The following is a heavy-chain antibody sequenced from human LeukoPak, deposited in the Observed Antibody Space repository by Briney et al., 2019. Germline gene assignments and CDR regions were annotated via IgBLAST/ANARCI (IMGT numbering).Heavy chain of an antibody. CDR2: TYYRSKWYN. CDR1: GDSVSGNSVA. D-gene: IGHD6-19*01. CDR3: ARGAVSGEAAGLDP. J-gene: IGHJ5*02. V-gene: IGHV6-1*01. Sequence: SQTLSLTCAISGDSVSGNSVAWNWMRQSPARGLEWLGRTYYRSKWYNDYAVSVKSRMTINPDTSTNQFSLQLISVTSEDTAVYYCARGAVSGEAAGLDPWGQGTLVTVSS.